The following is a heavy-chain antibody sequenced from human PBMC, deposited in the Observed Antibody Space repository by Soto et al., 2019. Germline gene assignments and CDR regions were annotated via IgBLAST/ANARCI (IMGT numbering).Heavy chain of an antibody. CDR3: VKYRVAAARAFDY. Sequence: PGGSLRLSCSASGFIFSSYAMHWVRQAPGKGLEYVSVISDNGGRTYYADSVKGRFTISRDNSKNTLYLQMSSLRAEDTAVYYCVKYRVAAARAFDYWGRGTLGTVSS. CDR2: ISDNGGRT. D-gene: IGHD6-13*01. V-gene: IGHV3-64D*06. CDR1: GFIFSSYA. J-gene: IGHJ4*02.